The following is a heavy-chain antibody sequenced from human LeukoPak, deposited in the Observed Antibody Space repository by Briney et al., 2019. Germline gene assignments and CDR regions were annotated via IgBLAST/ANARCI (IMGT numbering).Heavy chain of an antibody. J-gene: IGHJ3*02. CDR2: TSGSGVST. D-gene: IGHD6-25*01. Sequence: PGGSLRLSCAASGFRFSSYGMSWVRQAPGKGLEWVSTTSGSGVSTYYADSVKGRFTISRDNSKNTLYLQMNSLRAEDTAVYYCALHGGSIWGQGTMVTVSS. CDR3: ALHGGSI. CDR1: GFRFSSYG. V-gene: IGHV3-23*01.